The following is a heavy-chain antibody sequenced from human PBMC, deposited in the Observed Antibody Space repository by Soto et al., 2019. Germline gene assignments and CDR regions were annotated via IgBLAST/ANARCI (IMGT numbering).Heavy chain of an antibody. CDR1: GFTFSNAW. J-gene: IGHJ6*02. Sequence: PGGSLRLSCAASGFTFSNAWMSWVRQAPGKGLEWVGRIKSKTDGGTTDYAAPVKGRFTISRDDSKNTLYLQMNSLKTEDTAVYYCTTDLIPNYYYYGIDVWGQGTTVTVSS. CDR2: IKSKTDGGTT. D-gene: IGHD2-21*01. CDR3: TTDLIPNYYYYGIDV. V-gene: IGHV3-15*01.